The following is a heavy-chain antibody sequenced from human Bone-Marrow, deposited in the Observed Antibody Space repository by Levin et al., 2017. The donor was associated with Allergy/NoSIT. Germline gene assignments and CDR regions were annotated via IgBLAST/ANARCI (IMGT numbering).Heavy chain of an antibody. CDR3: ARNLGDGRFPGDY. J-gene: IGHJ4*02. Sequence: PGGSLRLSCAASGFIFSRYSMNWVRQAPGKGLEWVSYISSSSSTIYYADSVKGRFTISRDNAKDSLFLQMNSLRDEDTAFYYCARNLGDGRFPGDYWGQGILVTVSS. CDR2: ISSSSSTI. CDR1: GFIFSRYS. D-gene: IGHD5-24*01. V-gene: IGHV3-48*02.